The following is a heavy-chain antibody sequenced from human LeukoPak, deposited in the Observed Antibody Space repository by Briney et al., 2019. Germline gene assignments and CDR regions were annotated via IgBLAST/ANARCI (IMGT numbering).Heavy chain of an antibody. CDR1: GFTFSSYG. D-gene: IGHD3-10*01. CDR2: IRYDGSNK. Sequence: GGSLRLSCAASGFTFSSYGMHWVRQAPGKGLEWVAFIRYDGSNKYYADSVKGRFTISRDNSKNTLYLQMNSLRAEDTAVYYCAKDRGYYYGSGSVTDYWGQGTLFTVSS. CDR3: AKDRGYYYGSGSVTDY. V-gene: IGHV3-30*02. J-gene: IGHJ4*02.